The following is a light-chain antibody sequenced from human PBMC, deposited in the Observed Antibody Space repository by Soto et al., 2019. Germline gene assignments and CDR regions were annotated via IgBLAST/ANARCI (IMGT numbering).Light chain of an antibody. CDR3: SSYAGRNNVV. CDR1: SSDVGGYNY. V-gene: IGLV2-8*01. Sequence: QSVLTQPPSASGSPGQSVTISCTGTSSDVGGYNYVSWYQQHPGKAPKLMIYEVSQRPSGVPDRFSGSKSGTTASLTVSGLQAEDEDDYYCSSYAGRNNVVFGGGTKLTVL. CDR2: EVS. J-gene: IGLJ2*01.